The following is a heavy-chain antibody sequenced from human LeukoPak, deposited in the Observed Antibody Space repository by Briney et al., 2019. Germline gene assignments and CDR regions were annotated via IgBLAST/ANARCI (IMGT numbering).Heavy chain of an antibody. CDR2: IYYSGRT. CDR3: ARVAYGSSWFDP. D-gene: IGHD2-2*01. Sequence: SETLSLTCTVSGDSISDDYWSWIRQPPGKGLEWIGYIYYSGRTTYNPSLKSRVTISINTSKSQFSLTLTPVTAADTAVYYCARVAYGSSWFDPWGQGTLVIVSS. J-gene: IGHJ5*02. CDR1: GDSISDDY. V-gene: IGHV4-59*01.